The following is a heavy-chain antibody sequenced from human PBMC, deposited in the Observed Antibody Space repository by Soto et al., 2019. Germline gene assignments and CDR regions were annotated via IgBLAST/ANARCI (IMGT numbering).Heavy chain of an antibody. CDR3: ARARAPYYFDY. Sequence: SETLSLTCTVSGGSISSYYWSWIRQPPGKGLEWIGYIYYSGSTNYNPSLKSRVTISVDTSKNQFSLKLSSVTAADTAVYYCARARAPYYFDYWGQGTLVTVSS. CDR1: GGSISSYY. J-gene: IGHJ4*02. CDR2: IYYSGST. V-gene: IGHV4-59*01.